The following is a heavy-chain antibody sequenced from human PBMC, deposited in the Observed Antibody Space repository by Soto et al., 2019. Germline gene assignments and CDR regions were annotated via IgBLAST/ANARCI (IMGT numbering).Heavy chain of an antibody. CDR1: GFTFSSYE. D-gene: IGHD3-3*01. V-gene: IGHV3-48*03. CDR2: ISSSGSTI. J-gene: IGHJ2*01. CDR3: ARDAYYFWSGNNWDFDL. Sequence: GGSLRLSCAASGFTFSSYEMNWVRQAPGKGLEWVSYISSSGSTIYYADSVKGRFTISRDNAKNSLYLQMNSLRAEDTAVYYCARDAYYFWSGNNWDFDLWGRGTLVTVSS.